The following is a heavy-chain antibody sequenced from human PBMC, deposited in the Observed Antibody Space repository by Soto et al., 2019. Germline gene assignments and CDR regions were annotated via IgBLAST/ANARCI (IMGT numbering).Heavy chain of an antibody. J-gene: IGHJ4*02. D-gene: IGHD1-26*01. CDR1: GFTFSSYA. V-gene: IGHV3-23*01. Sequence: HPGGSLRLSCAASGFTFSSYAMSWVRKAPGKGPEWVSLVDSSGRTYYTDSVKGRLTVARDNSENTVYLKMNSLRAEDTAVYYCAKWLRSGSYYGDYWGQGTLVTVSS. CDR3: AKWLRSGSYYGDY. CDR2: VDSSGRT.